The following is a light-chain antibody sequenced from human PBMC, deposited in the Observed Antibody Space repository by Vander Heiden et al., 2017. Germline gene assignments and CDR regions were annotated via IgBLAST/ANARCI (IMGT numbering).Light chain of an antibody. J-gene: IGKJ4*02. V-gene: IGKV3-20*01. Sequence: EIVLTQSPGTLSLSPGERATLSCRASQSVSSSYLAWYQQKPGQAPRLLIYGASSRATGSPDRFSGSGSGTDFTLTSSRREPEDFAVYYGQQDGSAHEFGGGTKVEIK. CDR2: GAS. CDR1: QSVSSSY. CDR3: QQDGSAHE.